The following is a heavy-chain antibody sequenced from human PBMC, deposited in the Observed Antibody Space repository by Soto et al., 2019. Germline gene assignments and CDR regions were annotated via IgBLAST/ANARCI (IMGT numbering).Heavy chain of an antibody. CDR1: GYTFTSYG. J-gene: IGHJ6*02. CDR3: ARDRFARGAGFLWFGESSEDYYYYYGMDV. D-gene: IGHD3-10*01. V-gene: IGHV1-18*01. CDR2: ISAYNGST. Sequence: ASVKVSCKASGYTFTSYGISWVRQAPGQGLEWMGWISAYNGSTNYAQKLQGRVTMTTDTSTSTAYMELRSLRSDDTAVYYCARDRFARGAGFLWFGESSEDYYYYYGMDVWGQGTTVTVSS.